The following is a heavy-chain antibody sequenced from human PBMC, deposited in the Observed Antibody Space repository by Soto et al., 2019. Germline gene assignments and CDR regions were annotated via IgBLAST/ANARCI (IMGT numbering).Heavy chain of an antibody. CDR3: ARDREDVVVGAATNYYYYMGV. D-gene: IGHD2-15*01. CDR2: INAGNGIT. Sequence: QVQLVQSGAEVNKPGASVKVSCKASGYPFTSYAMHWVRQAPGQRLEWMGWINAGNGITKYSQKFQGRATITRDTSARTAYRELSSLRSEDTAVDYCARDREDVVVGAATNYYYYMGVWGKGTTVTVSS. J-gene: IGHJ6*03. V-gene: IGHV1-3*01. CDR1: GYPFTSYA.